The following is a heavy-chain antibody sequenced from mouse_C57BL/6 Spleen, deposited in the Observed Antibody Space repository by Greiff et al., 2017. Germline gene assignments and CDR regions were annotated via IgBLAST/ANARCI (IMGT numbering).Heavy chain of an antibody. CDR2: IDPETGGT. J-gene: IGHJ4*01. D-gene: IGHD1-1*01. V-gene: IGHV1-15*01. Sequence: QVQLKESGAELVRPGASVTLSCKASGYTFTDYEMHWVKQTPVHGLEWIGAIDPETGGTAYNQKFKGKAILTADKSSSTAYMELRSLTSEDSAVYYCTRWITTVVEAMDYWGQGTSVTVSS. CDR1: GYTFTDYE. CDR3: TRWITTVVEAMDY.